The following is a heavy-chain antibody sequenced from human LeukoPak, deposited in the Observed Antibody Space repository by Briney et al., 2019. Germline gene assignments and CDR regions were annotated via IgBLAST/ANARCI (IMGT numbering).Heavy chain of an antibody. J-gene: IGHJ3*02. V-gene: IGHV3-23*01. CDR3: AKDLVYYESSLDAFDI. Sequence: PGGPLRLSCAASGFTFSSYAMNWVRQAPGKGLEWVSTISVRGGSTYYADSVKGRFTISRDNSRNTLYLQMNSLRAEDTAVYYRAKDLVYYESSLDAFDIWGQGTMVTVSS. D-gene: IGHD3-22*01. CDR1: GFTFSSYA. CDR2: ISVRGGST.